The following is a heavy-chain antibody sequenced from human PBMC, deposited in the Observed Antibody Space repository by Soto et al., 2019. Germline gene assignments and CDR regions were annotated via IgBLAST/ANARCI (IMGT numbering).Heavy chain of an antibody. Sequence: QVLLLQSGAEVKKPGASVKVSCKASGYTFSGFYMHWVRQAPGPGLEWMGWINPNSGGTKSAEKFQGRVTMTRDTSISTAYMELSRLTSDDTAVYYCASAAVTGTAGLDFWGQGTQVTVSS. J-gene: IGHJ4*02. V-gene: IGHV1-2*02. CDR2: INPNSGGT. D-gene: IGHD6-19*01. CDR1: GYTFSGFY. CDR3: ASAAVTGTAGLDF.